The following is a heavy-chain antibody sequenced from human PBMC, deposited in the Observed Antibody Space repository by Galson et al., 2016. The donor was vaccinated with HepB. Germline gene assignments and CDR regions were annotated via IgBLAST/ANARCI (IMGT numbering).Heavy chain of an antibody. J-gene: IGHJ4*02. V-gene: IGHV3-23*01. CDR1: GFTVSSHW. Sequence: SLRLSCAASGFTVSSHWMTWVRQAPGKGLEWVSGFSASDGSTYYADSVKGRFTISRDSSKNTLFLQMNSLRAEDTAIYYCARDLLYFDYWGQGTLVTVSS. CDR2: FSASDGST. CDR3: ARDLLYFDY. D-gene: IGHD2-2*02.